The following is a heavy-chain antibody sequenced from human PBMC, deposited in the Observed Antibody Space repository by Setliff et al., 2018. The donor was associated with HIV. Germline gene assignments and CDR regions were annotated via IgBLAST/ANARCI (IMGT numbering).Heavy chain of an antibody. Sequence: SETLSLTCAVYGGSFSDYYWSWIRQPPGKGLEWIGEINHSGSTNYNPSLKSRVTISVDTSKSQFSLKLSSVTAADTAVYYCARATVTVDFYYYGLDVWGQGTTVTVSS. CDR1: GGSFSDYY. CDR2: INHSGST. V-gene: IGHV4-34*01. J-gene: IGHJ6*02. CDR3: ARATVTVDFYYYGLDV. D-gene: IGHD4-17*01.